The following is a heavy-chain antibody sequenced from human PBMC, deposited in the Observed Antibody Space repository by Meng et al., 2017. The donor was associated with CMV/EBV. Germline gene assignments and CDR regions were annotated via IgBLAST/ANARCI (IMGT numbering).Heavy chain of an antibody. Sequence: QVQLQGSVPGLVKPSETLSLTCTVSGGSISSYYWSWIRQPAGKGLEWIGRIYTSGSTNYNPSLKSRVTMSVDTSKNQFSLKLSSVTAADTAVYYCARGGLYYYDSSGHFDYWGQGTLVTVSS. CDR2: IYTSGST. J-gene: IGHJ4*02. V-gene: IGHV4-4*07. D-gene: IGHD3-22*01. CDR3: ARGGLYYYDSSGHFDY. CDR1: GGSISSYY.